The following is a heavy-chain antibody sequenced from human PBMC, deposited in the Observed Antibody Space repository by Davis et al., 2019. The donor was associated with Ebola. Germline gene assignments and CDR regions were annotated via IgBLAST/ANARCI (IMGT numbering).Heavy chain of an antibody. Sequence: GESLKISCTASGFTFGDYAMSWVRQAPGKGLEWVGFIRSKAYGGTTEYAASVKGRFTISRDDSKSIAYLQMNSLKTEDTAVYYCVSGYYFDPWGQGTLVTVSS. CDR2: IRSKAYGGTT. V-gene: IGHV3-49*04. J-gene: IGHJ5*02. D-gene: IGHD3-3*01. CDR3: VSGYYFDP. CDR1: GFTFGDYA.